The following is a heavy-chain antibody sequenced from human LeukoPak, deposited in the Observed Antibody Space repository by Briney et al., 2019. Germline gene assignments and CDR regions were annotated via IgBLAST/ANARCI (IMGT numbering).Heavy chain of an antibody. J-gene: IGHJ4*02. D-gene: IGHD6-13*01. CDR2: MYTSGST. Sequence: GSLRLSCAASGFTFSSYTMNWVRQAPGKGLEWIGRMYTSGSTKYNPSLKSRVTMSVDTSKNQFSLNLSSVTAADTAVYYCARDLYSTRWYYFDYWGQGTLVTVSS. CDR1: GFTFSSYT. CDR3: ARDLYSTRWYYFDY. V-gene: IGHV4-4*07.